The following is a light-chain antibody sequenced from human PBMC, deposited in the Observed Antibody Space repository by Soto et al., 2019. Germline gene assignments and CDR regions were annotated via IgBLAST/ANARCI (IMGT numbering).Light chain of an antibody. Sequence: QSALTQPRSVSGSPGQSVTISCTGTSSDVGGYNYVSWYQQHPGKAPKLMIYEVSKRPSGVPDRFSGSKSGNTASVAISGLQAEDEADYYCCSYAGNNTFLFGGGTKLTVL. J-gene: IGLJ2*01. CDR1: SSDVGGYNY. V-gene: IGLV2-11*01. CDR2: EVS. CDR3: CSYAGNNTFL.